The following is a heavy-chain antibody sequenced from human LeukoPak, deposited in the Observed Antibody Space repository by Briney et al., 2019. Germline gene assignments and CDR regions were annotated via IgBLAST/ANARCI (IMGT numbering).Heavy chain of an antibody. D-gene: IGHD1-26*01. Sequence: PGGSLRLSCAASGFTFSSYGMSWVRQAPGKGLEWVEAISAGGDLTNYADSVKGRFTISRDSSKNMLYVQMNSLRAEDTAIYYCAKGLISSATYFSYFDYWGQGTLVTVSS. V-gene: IGHV3-23*01. J-gene: IGHJ4*02. CDR2: ISAGGDLT. CDR1: GFTFSSYG. CDR3: AKGLISSATYFSYFDY.